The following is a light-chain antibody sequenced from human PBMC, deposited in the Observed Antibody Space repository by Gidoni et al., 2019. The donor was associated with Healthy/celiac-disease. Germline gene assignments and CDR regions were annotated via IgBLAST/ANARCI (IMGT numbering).Light chain of an antibody. J-gene: IGKJ2*01. V-gene: IGKV1-33*01. Sequence: DIQMTQSPSSLSASVGDRVTITCQASRDISNYLNWYQQKPGKAPKLLIYDASNLETGVPSRFSGSGSGTDFTFTISSLQPEDIATYYCQQYDNLPYTFGQGTKLESK. CDR2: DAS. CDR3: QQYDNLPYT. CDR1: RDISNY.